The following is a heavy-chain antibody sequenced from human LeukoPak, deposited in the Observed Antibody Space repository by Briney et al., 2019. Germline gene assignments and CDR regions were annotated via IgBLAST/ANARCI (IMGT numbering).Heavy chain of an antibody. J-gene: IGHJ4*02. Sequence: SETLSLTCAVYGGSFSGYYWSWIRQPPGKGLEWIGEINHSGSTNYHPSLKSRVTISVDTSKNQFSLKVSSVTAADTAVYYCARGDFKSGSNWGQGTLVTVSS. D-gene: IGHD3-3*01. CDR2: INHSGST. CDR1: GGSFSGYY. CDR3: ARGDFKSGSN. V-gene: IGHV4-34*01.